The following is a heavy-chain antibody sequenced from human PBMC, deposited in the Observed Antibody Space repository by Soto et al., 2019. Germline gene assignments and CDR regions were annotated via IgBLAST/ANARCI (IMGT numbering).Heavy chain of an antibody. Sequence: QVQLVQSGAEVKKPGASVKVSCKASGYTFTSYGISWVRQAPGQGLEWMGWISAYNGNTNYAQKLQGRVTMTTDTSTSTGYMELRSLRSDDPGVYYCARDLSGQYFDYWGQGTLVTVSS. J-gene: IGHJ4*02. V-gene: IGHV1-18*01. CDR3: ARDLSGQYFDY. D-gene: IGHD6-19*01. CDR1: GYTFTSYG. CDR2: ISAYNGNT.